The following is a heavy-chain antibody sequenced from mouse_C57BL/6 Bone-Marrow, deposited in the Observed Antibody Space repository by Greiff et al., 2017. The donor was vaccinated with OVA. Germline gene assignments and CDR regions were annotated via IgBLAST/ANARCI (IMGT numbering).Heavy chain of an antibody. V-gene: IGHV1-81*01. D-gene: IGHD4-1*01. CDR3: ALTQYFDV. CDR1: GYTLTSYG. J-gene: IGHJ1*03. CDR2: IYPRSGNT. Sequence: VQLQQSGAELARPGASVKLSCKASGYTLTSYGISWVKQRTGQGLEWTGVIYPRSGNTYYNEKFKGKATLTADKSSSTAYMELRSLTSEDSAVYFCALTQYFDVWGTGTTVTVSS.